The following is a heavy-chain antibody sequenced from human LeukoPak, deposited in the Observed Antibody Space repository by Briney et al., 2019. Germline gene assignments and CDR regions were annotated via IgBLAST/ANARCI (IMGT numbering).Heavy chain of an antibody. V-gene: IGHV3-30*02. CDR2: IRYDGSNK. CDR1: GFTFSSYG. Sequence: GGSLRLSCAASGFTFSSYGMHWVRQAPGKGLEWVAFIRYDGSNKYYADSVKGRFTISRDNAKNSLYLQMNSLRAEDTAVYYCARDRVTTNSAFDIWGQGTMVTVSS. D-gene: IGHD4-17*01. CDR3: ARDRVTTNSAFDI. J-gene: IGHJ3*02.